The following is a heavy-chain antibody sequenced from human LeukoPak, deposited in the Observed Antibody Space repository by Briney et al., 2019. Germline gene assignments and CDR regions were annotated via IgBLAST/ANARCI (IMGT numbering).Heavy chain of an antibody. CDR2: ISSSGSTI. CDR3: AKDGSGELLPIEPLYY. CDR1: GFTFSDYY. D-gene: IGHD1-26*01. Sequence: GGSLRLSCAASGFTFSDYYMSWIRQAPGKGLEWVSYISSSGSTIYYADSVKGRFTISRDNSKNTLYLQMNSLRAEDTAVYYCAKDGSGELLPIEPLYYWGQGTLVTVSS. J-gene: IGHJ4*02. V-gene: IGHV3-11*01.